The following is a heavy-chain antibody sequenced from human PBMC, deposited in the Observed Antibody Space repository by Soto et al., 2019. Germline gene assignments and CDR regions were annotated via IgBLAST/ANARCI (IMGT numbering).Heavy chain of an antibody. J-gene: IGHJ4*02. CDR1: GFSLSTGGVG. CDR2: IYWDDDK. V-gene: IGHV2-5*02. CDR3: AHRNVEVVGGSTYTFDY. Sequence: QLTLKESGPTLVKPTQTLTLPCTFSGFSLSTGGVGVGWIRQPPGKALEWLALIYWDDDKRYRTSLQNRLTITADTSYNQVVLSMSTMGPDDTATYYCAHRNVEVVGGSTYTFDYWGQGAIVTVSS. D-gene: IGHD2-15*01.